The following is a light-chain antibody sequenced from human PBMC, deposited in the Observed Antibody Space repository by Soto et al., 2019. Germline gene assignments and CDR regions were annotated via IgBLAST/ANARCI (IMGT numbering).Light chain of an antibody. Sequence: EVVVTQSPDTLSVSPGESATLFCRTSQDVTTNLAWYQQRPGQAPRLLISGATTRATGVSARFSGRGSGTEFTLTISSLQSGDLAVYFCQQYRWWPPRTFGQGTRVEIK. V-gene: IGKV3-15*01. CDR3: QQYRWWPPRT. CDR1: QDVTTN. CDR2: GAT. J-gene: IGKJ1*01.